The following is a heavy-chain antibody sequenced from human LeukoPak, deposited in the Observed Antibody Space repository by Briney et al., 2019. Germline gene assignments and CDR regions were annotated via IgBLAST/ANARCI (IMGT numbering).Heavy chain of an antibody. CDR2: ISYDGNNK. D-gene: IGHD3-3*01. J-gene: IGHJ3*02. V-gene: IGHV3-30*03. CDR1: GFNFTSYG. Sequence: GGSLRLSCAASGFNFTSYGMHWVRQAPGKGLEWVAIISYDGNNKFYADSVKGRFTISRDNSKNTLYLQMNSLRAEDTAVYYCARDTNAFDIWGQGTMVTVSS. CDR3: ARDTNAFDI.